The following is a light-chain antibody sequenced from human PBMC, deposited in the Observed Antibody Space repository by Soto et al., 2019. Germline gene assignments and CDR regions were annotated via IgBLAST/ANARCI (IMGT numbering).Light chain of an antibody. V-gene: IGKV1-39*01. CDR3: QQSYNKPYT. CDR2: AAS. J-gene: IGKJ2*01. Sequence: DIQMTQSPSSLSASVGDRVSITCRASQSISTYLNWYQQRPGKAPKLLIYAASNLQSGVPSRFRGSGSGTDFTLSISSLQPEDFSTYYCQQSYNKPYTFARGTKLEI. CDR1: QSISTY.